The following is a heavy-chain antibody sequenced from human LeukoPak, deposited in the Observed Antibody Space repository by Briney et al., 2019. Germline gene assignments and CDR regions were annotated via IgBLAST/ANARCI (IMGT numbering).Heavy chain of an antibody. CDR3: ARAGEYASGSRIYYYYYMDV. CDR2: INPNSGGT. CDR1: GYTFTGYY. J-gene: IGHJ6*03. D-gene: IGHD3-10*01. Sequence: ASVKVSCKASGYTFTGYYMHWVRQAPGQGLEWMGWINPNSGGTNYAQKFQGRVTMTRDTSINTAYMELSSLRSDDTAVYFCARAGEYASGSRIYYYYYMDVWGKGTTVTGSS. V-gene: IGHV1-2*02.